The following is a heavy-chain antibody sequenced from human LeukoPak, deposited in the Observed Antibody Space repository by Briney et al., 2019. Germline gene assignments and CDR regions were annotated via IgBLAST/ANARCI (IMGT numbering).Heavy chain of an antibody. J-gene: IGHJ4*02. Sequence: GGSLRLSCAPSGFTFSTSAMSWVRQAPGKGLEWVSGMSGSGDSTYYVVSVKGRVTIPRDNSKSTLYLHMNSLRAEDTAIYYCAKQRSEVPVAASNYWGQGTLVTVSS. D-gene: IGHD2-2*01. CDR2: MSGSGDST. CDR3: AKQRSEVPVAASNY. CDR1: GFTFSTSA. V-gene: IGHV3-23*01.